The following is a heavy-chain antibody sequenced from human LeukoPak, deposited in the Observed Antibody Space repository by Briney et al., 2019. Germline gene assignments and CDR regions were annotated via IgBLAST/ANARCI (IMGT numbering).Heavy chain of an antibody. CDR1: GFTFSSYD. J-gene: IGHJ4*02. Sequence: PGGSLRLSCAASGFTFSSYDMHWVRQATGKGLEWVSAIGTAGDTYYPGSVKGRFTISRENAKNSLYLQMNSLRAGDTAVYYCARAGVAAALDYWGQGTLVTVSS. D-gene: IGHD6-13*01. CDR2: IGTAGDT. CDR3: ARAGVAAALDY. V-gene: IGHV3-13*04.